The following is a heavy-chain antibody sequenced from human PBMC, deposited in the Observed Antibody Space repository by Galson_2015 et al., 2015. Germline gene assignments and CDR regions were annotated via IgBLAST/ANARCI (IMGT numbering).Heavy chain of an antibody. D-gene: IGHD5-24*01. CDR2: IWYDGSNK. V-gene: IGHV3-33*01. CDR3: ARDGALKATIAPYYGMDV. J-gene: IGHJ6*02. CDR1: GFTFSSYG. Sequence: SLRLSCAASGFTFSSYGMHWVRQAPGKGLEWVAVIWYDGSNKYYADSVKGRFTISRDNAKNSLYLQMNSLRAEDTAVYYCARDGALKATIAPYYGMDVWGQGTTVTASS.